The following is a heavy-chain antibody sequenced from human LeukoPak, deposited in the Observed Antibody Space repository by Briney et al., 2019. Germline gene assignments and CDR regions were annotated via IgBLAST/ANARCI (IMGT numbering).Heavy chain of an antibody. CDR3: ARGPGWFDP. Sequence: PSETLSLTCAVYGGSFSGYYWSWIRQPPGKGLEWIGEINHSGSTNYNPSLKSRVIISVDTSKNQFSLKLSSVTAADTAVYYCARGPGWFDPWGQGTLVTVSS. CDR1: GGSFSGYY. CDR2: INHSGST. J-gene: IGHJ5*02. V-gene: IGHV4-34*01.